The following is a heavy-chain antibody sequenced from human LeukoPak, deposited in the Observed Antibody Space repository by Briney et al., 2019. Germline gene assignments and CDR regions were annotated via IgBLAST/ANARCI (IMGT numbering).Heavy chain of an antibody. CDR2: ISSSSSYI. J-gene: IGHJ4*02. Sequence: GGSLRLSCAASGFTFSSYSMNWVRQAPGKGLEWVSSISSSSSYIYYADSVKGRFTISRDNAKNSLYLQMNSLRAEDTAVYYCARRRGATRSQYYFDYWGQGTLVTVSS. V-gene: IGHV3-21*01. CDR1: GFTFSSYS. CDR3: ARRRGATRSQYYFDY. D-gene: IGHD5-12*01.